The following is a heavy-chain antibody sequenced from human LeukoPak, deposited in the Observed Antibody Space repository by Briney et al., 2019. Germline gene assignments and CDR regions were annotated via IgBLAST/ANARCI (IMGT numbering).Heavy chain of an antibody. V-gene: IGHV3-30*03. J-gene: IGHJ4*02. Sequence: GGSLRLSCAASGFTFSSYGMHWVRQAPGKGPEWVAVISSDGSNQDYGDSVKGRLTISRDNSKNTLYLQMNSLRPDDTAVYYCASGASSGWYYFDYWGQGTLVTVSS. CDR1: GFTFSSYG. D-gene: IGHD6-19*01. CDR3: ASGASSGWYYFDY. CDR2: ISSDGSNQ.